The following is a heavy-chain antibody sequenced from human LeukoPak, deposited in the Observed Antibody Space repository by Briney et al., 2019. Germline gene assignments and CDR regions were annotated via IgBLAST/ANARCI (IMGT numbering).Heavy chain of an antibody. V-gene: IGHV6-1*01. CDR2: TYYRSKWYN. Sequence: SQTLSLTCAISVDIVSSNSAAWNWIRQSPSRGLELVGRTYYRSKWYNDYAVSVKSRITINPDTSKNQFSLQLNSVSPEDTAVYYCARDAHIVVVPAAPAGFDPWGKGTLVTVSS. CDR3: ARDAHIVVVPAAPAGFDP. D-gene: IGHD2-2*01. J-gene: IGHJ5*02. CDR1: VDIVSSNSAA.